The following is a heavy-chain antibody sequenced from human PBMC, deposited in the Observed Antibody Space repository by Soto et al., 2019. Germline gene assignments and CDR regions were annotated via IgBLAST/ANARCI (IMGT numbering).Heavy chain of an antibody. CDR2: ICGNGSNK. V-gene: IGHV3-30*18. CDR3: AKDRIEKYAHSPNSN. J-gene: IGHJ4*02. CDR1: GFTFSSYA. D-gene: IGHD2-2*01. Sequence: GGSLRLSCAASGFTFSSYAMSWVRQAPGKGLEWVAVICGNGSNKYYADSVKGRFTISRDNSKNTLYLQMNSLRAEDTAVCYCAKDRIEKYAHSPNSNWGQGTLVTVSS.